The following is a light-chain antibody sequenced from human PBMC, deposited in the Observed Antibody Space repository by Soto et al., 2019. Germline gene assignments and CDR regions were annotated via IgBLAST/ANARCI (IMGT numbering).Light chain of an antibody. V-gene: IGKV3-15*01. CDR2: GAS. CDR3: QQRNQWPPVT. Sequence: EVVMTQSPATLSVSPGERATLSRRASQTISNNLAWYQQKPGQAPRLLIYGASTRATGIPARFSGGGSGTEFTLTISSLQSEDFAVYYCQQRNQWPPVTFGGGTKVDIK. CDR1: QTISNN. J-gene: IGKJ4*01.